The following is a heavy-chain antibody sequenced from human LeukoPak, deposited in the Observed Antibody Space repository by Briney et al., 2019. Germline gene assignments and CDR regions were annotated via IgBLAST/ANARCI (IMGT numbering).Heavy chain of an antibody. D-gene: IGHD6-13*01. CDR2: IYYSGST. CDR1: GGSISTSSYY. Sequence: NASETLSLTCTVSGGSISTSSYYSGWIRQPPGKGLEWIGSIYYSGSTYYSPSLKSRVTISVDTSNNQFSLRLSSVTAADTAVYYCARAKAAAGQYYFDYWGQGTLVTVSS. J-gene: IGHJ4*02. V-gene: IGHV4-39*02. CDR3: ARAKAAAGQYYFDY.